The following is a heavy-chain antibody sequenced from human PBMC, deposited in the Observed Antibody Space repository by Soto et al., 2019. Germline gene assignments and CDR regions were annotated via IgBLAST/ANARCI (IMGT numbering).Heavy chain of an antibody. CDR2: IYYSGST. V-gene: IGHV4-59*08. CDR3: ARLRYSSSAEYNWFDP. D-gene: IGHD6-6*01. CDR1: GGSISSYY. J-gene: IGHJ5*02. Sequence: SETLSLTCTVSGGSISSYYWSGIRQPPGKGLEWIGYIYYSGSTNYNPSLKSRVTISVDTSKNQFSLKLSSVTAADTAMYYCARLRYSSSAEYNWFDPWGQGTLVTVSS.